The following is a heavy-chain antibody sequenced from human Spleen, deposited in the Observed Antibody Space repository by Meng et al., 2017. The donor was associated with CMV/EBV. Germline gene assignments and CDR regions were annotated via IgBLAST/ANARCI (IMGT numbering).Heavy chain of an antibody. J-gene: IGHJ5*02. CDR3: ARESSGWYGWFDP. CDR1: GFTFSSYE. CDR2: ISSSGSTI. V-gene: IGHV3-48*03. Sequence: GGSLRLSCAASGFTFSSYEMNWVRQAPGKGLEWVSYISSSGSTIYYADSVKGRFTISRDNAKNSLYLQMNSLRAEDTAVYYCARESSGWYGWFDPWGQGTLVTVSS. D-gene: IGHD6-19*01.